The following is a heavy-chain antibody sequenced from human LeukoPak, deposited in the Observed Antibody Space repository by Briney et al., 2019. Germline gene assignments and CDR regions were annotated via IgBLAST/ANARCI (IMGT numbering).Heavy chain of an antibody. J-gene: IGHJ4*02. CDR3: ARGLRSSSWYLYYFDY. V-gene: IGHV1-8*03. CDR1: GYTFTSYD. CDR2: MNPNSGNT. D-gene: IGHD6-13*01. Sequence: ASVKVSCKASGYTFTSYDINWVRQATGQGLEWMGWMNPNSGNTGYAQKFQGRVTITRNTSISTAYMELSSLRSEDTAVYYCARGLRSSSWYLYYFDYWGQGTLVTVSS.